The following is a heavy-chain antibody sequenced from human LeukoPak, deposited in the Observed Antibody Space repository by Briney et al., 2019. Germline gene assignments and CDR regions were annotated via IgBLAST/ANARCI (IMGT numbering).Heavy chain of an antibody. V-gene: IGHV4-59*08. Sequence: SETLSLTCSVSGGSISSYYWSWIRQPPGKGLEYIGYSYYSGSTDYNPSLKSRVTISVDTSNQFSLMLTSVTAADTAVYYCARQSIAARRAFDIWGQGTMVTISS. CDR2: SYYSGST. CDR3: ARQSIAARRAFDI. J-gene: IGHJ3*02. CDR1: GGSISSYY. D-gene: IGHD6-6*01.